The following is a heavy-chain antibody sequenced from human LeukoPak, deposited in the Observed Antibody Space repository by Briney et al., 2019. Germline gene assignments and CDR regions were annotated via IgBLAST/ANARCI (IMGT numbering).Heavy chain of an antibody. CDR3: ARARHYYGSGSYSGFDL. CDR1: GGSFSGYY. CDR2: INHSGST. D-gene: IGHD3-10*01. V-gene: IGHV4-34*01. Sequence: SETLSLTCAVYGGSFSGYYWSWLRQPPGKGLEWIGEINHSGSTNYNPSLKSRVTISVDTSKNQFSLKLSSVTAADTAVYYCARARHYYGSGSYSGFDLWGQGTLVTVSS. J-gene: IGHJ5*02.